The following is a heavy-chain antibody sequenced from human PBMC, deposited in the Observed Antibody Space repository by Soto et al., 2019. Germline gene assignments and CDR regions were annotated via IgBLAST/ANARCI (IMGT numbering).Heavy chain of an antibody. D-gene: IGHD6-25*01. CDR2: INHSGST. CDR3: ARRVLTGYHNYGLDV. J-gene: IGHJ6*02. CDR1: GGSFSGYY. Sequence: QVQLQQWGAGLLKPSETLSLTCAVSGGSFSGYYWNWIRQSPGKGLEWIGEINHSGSTHYNPSLKSRISMSADTSKNQFSLKLNSVTAADTSVYYCARRVLTGYHNYGLDVWDQGTTVTVSS. V-gene: IGHV4-34*01.